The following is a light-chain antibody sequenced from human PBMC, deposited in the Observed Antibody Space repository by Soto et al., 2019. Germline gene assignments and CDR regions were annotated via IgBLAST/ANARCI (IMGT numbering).Light chain of an antibody. CDR2: RNN. J-gene: IGLJ3*02. CDR1: SSNIGSNY. Sequence: QSVLTQPPSASGTPGQRVTISCSGSSSNIGSNYVYWYQQLPGTAPKLLIYRNNQRPSGVPDRFSGSKSGTSASLAISGLRSEDEADYYWAAWDDRLSGWVFGGGTKLTVL. CDR3: AAWDDRLSGWV. V-gene: IGLV1-47*01.